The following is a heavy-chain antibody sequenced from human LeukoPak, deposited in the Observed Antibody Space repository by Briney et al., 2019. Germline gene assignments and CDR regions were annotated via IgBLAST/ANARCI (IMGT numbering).Heavy chain of an antibody. Sequence: SETLSLTCTVSGGSISSSSYYWGWIRQPPGKGLEWIGSIYYSGSTYYNPSLKSRVTISVDTSKNQFSLKLSSVTAADTAVYYCARRIVVVPAATIAPFDYWGQGTLVTVSS. CDR3: ARRIVVVPAATIAPFDY. J-gene: IGHJ4*02. V-gene: IGHV4-39*01. CDR1: GGSISSSSYY. CDR2: IYYSGST. D-gene: IGHD2-2*01.